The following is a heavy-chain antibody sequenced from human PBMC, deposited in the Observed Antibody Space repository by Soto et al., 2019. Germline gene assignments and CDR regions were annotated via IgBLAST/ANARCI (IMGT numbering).Heavy chain of an antibody. J-gene: IGHJ4*02. V-gene: IGHV3-30*18. D-gene: IGHD2-2*01. CDR1: GFTFSSYG. CDR2: ISYDGSNK. CDR3: AKDPRSQLLPTYYFDY. Sequence: QVQLVESGGGVVQPGRSLRLSCAASGFTFSSYGMHWVRQAPGKGLEWVAVISYDGSNKYYADSVKGRFTISRDNSKNTLYLQMNTLGAEDTAVYYCAKDPRSQLLPTYYFDYWGQVTLVTASA.